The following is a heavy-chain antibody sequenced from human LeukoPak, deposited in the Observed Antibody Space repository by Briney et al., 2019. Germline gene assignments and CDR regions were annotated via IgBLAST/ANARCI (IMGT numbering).Heavy chain of an antibody. D-gene: IGHD3-16*01. CDR1: SYSISSGYY. Sequence: ASETLSLTCAASSYSISSGYYWGWIRQPPRKGLEWIGSIYHSGSTYYNPSLKSRVTILVDTSKNQFSLKLSSVTAADTAVYYCARRGGSRYFDYWGQGTLVTVSS. CDR2: IYHSGST. V-gene: IGHV4-38-2*01. J-gene: IGHJ4*02. CDR3: ARRGGSRYFDY.